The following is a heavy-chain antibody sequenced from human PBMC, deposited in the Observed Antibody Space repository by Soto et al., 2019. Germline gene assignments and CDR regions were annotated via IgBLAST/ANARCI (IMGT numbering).Heavy chain of an antibody. CDR2: IPHDGGYQ. J-gene: IGHJ4*02. CDR3: VRDDDNDDNGFDH. V-gene: IGHV3-33*01. CDR1: GFTFRNYG. D-gene: IGHD1-1*01. Sequence: QVQLVESGGGVVQPGRSLRLSCAASGFTFRNYGMHWVRQAPGKGLEWVAVIPHDGGYQYYVDSAKGRFTISRDNSNNMLYLQMNSLRAEDTALYYCVRDDDNDDNGFDHWGQGILVTVSS.